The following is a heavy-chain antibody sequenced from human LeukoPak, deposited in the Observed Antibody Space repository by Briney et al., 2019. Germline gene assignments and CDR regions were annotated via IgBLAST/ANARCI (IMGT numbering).Heavy chain of an antibody. Sequence: GGSVRLSCVASGFTFNNYGMTWVRQAPGKGLEWISGLSSGGGSPYYADSVKGRFTISRDNSKNTLFLQMNSLRAEDTATYYCTKVTSTGSCYQSDYWGQGTLVTVSS. D-gene: IGHD2-15*01. CDR2: LSSGGGSP. V-gene: IGHV3-23*01. J-gene: IGHJ4*02. CDR1: GFTFNNYG. CDR3: TKVTSTGSCYQSDY.